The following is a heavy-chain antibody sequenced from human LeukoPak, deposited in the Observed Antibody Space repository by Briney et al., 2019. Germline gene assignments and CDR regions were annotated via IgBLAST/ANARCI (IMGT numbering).Heavy chain of an antibody. CDR2: INHSGIT. CDR1: GGSFSCYY. J-gene: IGHJ5*02. Sequence: SETLSLICAVYGGSFSCYYWNWIRQPPGKGLEWIGEINHSGITNYNPSLKSRVTISVDTSKKQFSLKLNSVTAADTAVYYCARVGTTVIIASDPWGQGTQVIVSS. V-gene: IGHV4-34*01. D-gene: IGHD4-23*01. CDR3: ARVGTTVIIASDP.